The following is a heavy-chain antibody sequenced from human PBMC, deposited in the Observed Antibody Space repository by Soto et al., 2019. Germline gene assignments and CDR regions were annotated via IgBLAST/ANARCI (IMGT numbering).Heavy chain of an antibody. J-gene: IGHJ5*02. CDR2: ISAYTGDT. Sequence: ASVKVSCKASGYTFTSYGISWVRQAPGQGLEWMGWISAYTGDTKYAQRLQDRVTMTTDTSTSTAYMELRSLRSDDTAVYYCARATVRYDFWSGYNWFDPWGQGTLVTVSS. CDR3: ARATVRYDFWSGYNWFDP. V-gene: IGHV1-18*01. D-gene: IGHD3-3*01. CDR1: GYTFTSYG.